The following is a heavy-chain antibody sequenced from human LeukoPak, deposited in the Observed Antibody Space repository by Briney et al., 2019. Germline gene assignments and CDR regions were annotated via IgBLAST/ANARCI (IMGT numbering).Heavy chain of an antibody. CDR2: ISGSGGST. V-gene: IGHV3-23*01. D-gene: IGHD3-9*01. J-gene: IGHJ6*03. CDR1: GFTFSSYA. Sequence: GGSLRLSCAASGFTFSSYAMSGVRQPPGKGLDRVSAISGSGGSTYYADSVKGRFTISRDNSKNTLYLQMNSLRAEDTAVYYCAKHLSGLRYFDWLPRDYYYMDVWGKGTTVTVSS. CDR3: AKHLSGLRYFDWLPRDYYYMDV.